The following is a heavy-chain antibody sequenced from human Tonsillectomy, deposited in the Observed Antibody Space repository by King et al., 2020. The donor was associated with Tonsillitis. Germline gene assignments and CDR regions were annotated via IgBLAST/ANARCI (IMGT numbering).Heavy chain of an antibody. D-gene: IGHD2-2*01. Sequence: VQLVESGGGVVQPGRSLRLSCAASGFTFSSYGMHWVRQAPGKGLEWVAVIWYGSNKYYADSVKGRFTISRDNSKNTLYLQLNSLRAEDTAVYYCARDWEGYCSSTTCYEDNWFDPWGQGTLVTVSS. CDR1: GFTFSSYG. CDR3: ARDWEGYCSSTTCYEDNWFDP. J-gene: IGHJ5*02. V-gene: IGHV3-33*08. CDR2: IWYGSNK.